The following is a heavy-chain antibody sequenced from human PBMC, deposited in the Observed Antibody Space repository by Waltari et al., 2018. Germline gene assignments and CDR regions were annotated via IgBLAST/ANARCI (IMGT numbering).Heavy chain of an antibody. CDR2: VKQDGSEK. CDR1: GFTFSRYW. CDR3: ARRGWGWSGSNDAFDI. J-gene: IGHJ3*02. D-gene: IGHD3-3*01. Sequence: EVQLVESGGGLVQHGGSLRLSCAASGFTFSRYWMCWVCQAPGKGLEWVAKVKQDGSEKYYVDSVKGRFTISRDNAKNSLYLQMNSLRAEDTAVYYCARRGWGWSGSNDAFDIWGQGTMVTVSS. V-gene: IGHV3-7*01.